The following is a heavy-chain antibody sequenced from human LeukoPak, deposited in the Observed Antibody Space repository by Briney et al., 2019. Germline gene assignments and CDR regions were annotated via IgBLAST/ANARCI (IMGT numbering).Heavy chain of an antibody. CDR3: ARAIASIAARPYDY. D-gene: IGHD6-6*01. V-gene: IGHV7-4-1*02. CDR1: GYTFTTYA. CDR2: INTNTGNP. J-gene: IGHJ4*02. Sequence: ASVKVSCKASGYTFTTYAMNWVRQAPGQGLEWMGWINTNTGNPTYAQGFTGRFVFSLDTSVSTAYLQISSLKAEDTAVYYCARAIASIAARPYDYWGQGTLVTVSS.